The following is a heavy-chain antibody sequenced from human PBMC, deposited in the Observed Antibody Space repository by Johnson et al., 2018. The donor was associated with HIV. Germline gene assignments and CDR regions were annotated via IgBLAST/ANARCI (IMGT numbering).Heavy chain of an antibody. J-gene: IGHJ3*02. CDR3: ARGRPWGWELRRDAFDI. Sequence: MQLVESGGGVVRPGGSLRLSCEASGFTFDDYGLSWVRQAPGKGLEWVSGMNWNGGSTGYAASVKGRCTISRDNAKSSLYLQMNSLRVENTALYYCARGRPWGWELRRDAFDIWGQGTMVTVSS. V-gene: IGHV3-20*04. CDR2: MNWNGGST. D-gene: IGHD1-26*01. CDR1: GFTFDDYG.